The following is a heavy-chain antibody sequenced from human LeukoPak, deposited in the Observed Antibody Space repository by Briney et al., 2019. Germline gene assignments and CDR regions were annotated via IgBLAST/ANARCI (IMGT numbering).Heavy chain of an antibody. CDR3: ARGTDSSGWYGAFDI. J-gene: IGHJ3*02. V-gene: IGHV3-7*01. CDR1: GFTFNNYW. Sequence: GGSLRLSCAASGFTFNNYWMTWVRQAPGKGLEWVANINQDGGEKYYVDSVKGRFTISRDNSKNTLSLQMDSLRAADTAVFYCARGTDSSGWYGAFDIWGQGTLVTVSP. CDR2: INQDGGEK. D-gene: IGHD6-19*01.